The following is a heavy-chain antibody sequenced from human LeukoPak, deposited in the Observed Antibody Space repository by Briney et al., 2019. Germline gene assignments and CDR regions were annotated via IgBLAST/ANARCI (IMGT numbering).Heavy chain of an antibody. J-gene: IGHJ4*02. D-gene: IGHD3-22*01. CDR3: ARGYFYYYDSSGYYYNY. Sequence: GRFTISRDNAKNSLYLQMNSLRAEDTAVYYCARGYFYYYDSSGYYYNYWGQGTLVTVSS. V-gene: IGHV3-11*05.